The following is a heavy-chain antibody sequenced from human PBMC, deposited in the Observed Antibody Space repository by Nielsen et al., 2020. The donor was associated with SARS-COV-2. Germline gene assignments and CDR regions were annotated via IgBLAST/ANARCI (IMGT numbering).Heavy chain of an antibody. Sequence: GGSLRLSCAASGFTFADYAMHWVRQVPGKGLEWVSGISWNSNSIAYADSVKGRFTISRDNAKNSLYVQMNSLRAEDTALYYCVRGRRVGTTIFEYWGQGTLVTVSS. CDR2: ISWNSNSI. D-gene: IGHD1-26*01. V-gene: IGHV3-9*01. J-gene: IGHJ4*02. CDR3: VRGRRVGTTIFEY. CDR1: GFTFADYA.